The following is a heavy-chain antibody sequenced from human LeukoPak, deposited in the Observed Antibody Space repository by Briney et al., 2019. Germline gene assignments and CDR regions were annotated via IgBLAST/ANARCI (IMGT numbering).Heavy chain of an antibody. D-gene: IGHD2-2*01. Sequence: GGSLRLSCAASGFTFSNYAMSWVRQAPGKGLEWVSAISGSGDGTYYAGPVKGRFTISRDNSKNTLYLQMNSLRAEDTAVYYCAKTVPAADYWGQGILVTVSS. J-gene: IGHJ4*02. CDR1: GFTFSNYA. CDR2: ISGSGDGT. V-gene: IGHV3-23*01. CDR3: AKTVPAADY.